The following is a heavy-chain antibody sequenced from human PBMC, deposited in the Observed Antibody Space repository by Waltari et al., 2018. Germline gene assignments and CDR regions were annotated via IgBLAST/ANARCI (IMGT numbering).Heavy chain of an antibody. Sequence: QVQLVQSGAEVKKPGASVKVSCKASGYTFTGYYMHWVRQAPGQGLEWMGWINPNSGGTNYAQKFQGRVTMTRDTSINTAYMELNSLRAEDTAVHYCAKDPRERKKGGSYPDWGQGTLVTVSS. CDR1: GYTFTGYY. CDR2: INPNSGGT. CDR3: AKDPRERKKGGSYPD. V-gene: IGHV1-2*02. J-gene: IGHJ4*02. D-gene: IGHD1-26*01.